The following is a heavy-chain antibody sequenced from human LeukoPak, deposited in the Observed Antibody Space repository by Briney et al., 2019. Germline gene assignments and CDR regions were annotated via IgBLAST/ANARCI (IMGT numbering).Heavy chain of an antibody. D-gene: IGHD6-13*01. CDR1: GFTFNSYG. CDR3: AKGSGYSSSSPFDY. J-gene: IGHJ4*02. V-gene: IGHV3-30*18. Sequence: GGSLRLSCAAYGFTFNSYGMHWVRQAPGKGLEWVAVISYDESNKYYADSVKGRFTISRDNSKNTLYLQMNSLRAEDTALYYCAKGSGYSSSSPFDYWGQGTLVTVSS. CDR2: ISYDESNK.